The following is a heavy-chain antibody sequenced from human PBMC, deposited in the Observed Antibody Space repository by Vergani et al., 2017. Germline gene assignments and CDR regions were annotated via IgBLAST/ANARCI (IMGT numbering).Heavy chain of an antibody. D-gene: IGHD3-10*01. CDR1: GGSVSSGSYY. J-gene: IGHJ4*02. Sequence: QVQLQESGPGLVKPSETLYLTCTVSGGSVSSGSYYWSWIRQPPGKGLEWIGYIYYSGSTNYNPSLKSRVTISVDTSKNQFSLKLSSVTAADTAVYYCASGLYGSGPFDYWGQGTLVTVSS. CDR3: ASGLYGSGPFDY. V-gene: IGHV4-61*01. CDR2: IYYSGST.